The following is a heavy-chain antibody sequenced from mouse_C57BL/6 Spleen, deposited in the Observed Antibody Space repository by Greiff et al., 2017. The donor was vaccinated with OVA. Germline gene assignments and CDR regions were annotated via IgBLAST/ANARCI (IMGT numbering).Heavy chain of an antibody. CDR2: IWSDGST. CDR3: ARQRRATASYAMDY. D-gene: IGHD3-3*01. J-gene: IGHJ4*01. V-gene: IGHV2-6-1*01. CDR1: GFSLTSYG. Sequence: QVQLQQSGPGLVAPSQSLSITCTVSGFSLTSYGVHWVRQPPGKGLEWLVVIWSDGSTTYNSALKSRLSISKDNTKSQVFLKMNSLQADDTAMYYCARQRRATASYAMDYWGQGTSVTVSS.